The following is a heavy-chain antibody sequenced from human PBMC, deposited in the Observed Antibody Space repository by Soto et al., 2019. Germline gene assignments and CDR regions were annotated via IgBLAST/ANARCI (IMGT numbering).Heavy chain of an antibody. CDR3: ARDVNRWELRGFFDP. Sequence: SETLSLTCRVSGGSIVDYYWSWIRQPPGKGLEWIGFIYYTGNTRYNPSLGSRVTISLDTSKNQFSLKLTSATAADTAFYYCARDVNRWELRGFFDPWGRGALVTVS. D-gene: IGHD1-7*01. CDR1: GGSIVDYY. CDR2: IYYTGNT. J-gene: IGHJ5*02. V-gene: IGHV4-59*01.